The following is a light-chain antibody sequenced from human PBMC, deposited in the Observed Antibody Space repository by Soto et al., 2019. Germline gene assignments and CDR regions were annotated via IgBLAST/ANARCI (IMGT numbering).Light chain of an antibody. CDR3: QQSYSDPYT. CDR1: QSITNF. V-gene: IGKV1-39*01. J-gene: IGKJ2*01. Sequence: DIQMTQSPSSLSASVGDRVTITCRTSQSITNFLNWYQQESGKAPKLLIIAGKTLQSGVPSRFSGGGSGTEFTLTITGLQREDSATYYCQQSYSDPYTFGQGTKLEVK. CDR2: AGK.